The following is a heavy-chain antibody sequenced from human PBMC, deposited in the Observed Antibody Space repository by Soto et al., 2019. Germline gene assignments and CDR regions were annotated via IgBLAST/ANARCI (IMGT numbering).Heavy chain of an antibody. CDR3: AREGPTYYDFWSGYYRRHNWFAP. J-gene: IGHJ5*02. D-gene: IGHD3-3*01. V-gene: IGHV1-3*01. CDR1: GYTFTSYA. Sequence: ASVKVSCKASGYTFTSYAMHWVRQAPGQRLEWMGWINAGNGNTKYSQKFQGRVTITRDTSASTAYMELSSLRSEDTAVYYCAREGPTYYDFWSGYYRRHNWFAPWGQGTLVTVSS. CDR2: INAGNGNT.